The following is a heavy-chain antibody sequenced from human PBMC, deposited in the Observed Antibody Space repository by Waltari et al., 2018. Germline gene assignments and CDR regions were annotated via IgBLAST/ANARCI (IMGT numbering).Heavy chain of an antibody. CDR2: INSYSWGT. D-gene: IGHD2-2*01. J-gene: IGHJ4*02. CDR3: ATAPDAFQIIN. V-gene: IGHV1-2*02. CDR1: GYTFTGYY. Sequence: QVQLVQSGAEVKKPGASVKVSCKTSGYTFTGYYMYWVRQAPGQGLEWMGWINSYSWGTAYAQKFQGRVTLTRDTSISTAYMELNRLISDDSAMYYCATAPDAFQIINWGQGTLVTVSS.